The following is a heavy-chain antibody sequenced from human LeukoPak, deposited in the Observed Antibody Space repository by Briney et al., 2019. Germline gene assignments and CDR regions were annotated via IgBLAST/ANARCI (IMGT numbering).Heavy chain of an antibody. J-gene: IGHJ4*02. CDR1: GYTFTGYY. CDR3: ARGGNRYSTFDY. Sequence: ASVKVSCKASGYTFTGYYMHWVRQAPGQGLEWMGRINPNSGGTNYAQKFQGRVTMTRDTSISTAYMELSTLRSDDTAVYYCARGGNRYSTFDYWGQGTLVTVSS. D-gene: IGHD6-13*01. CDR2: INPNSGGT. V-gene: IGHV1-2*06.